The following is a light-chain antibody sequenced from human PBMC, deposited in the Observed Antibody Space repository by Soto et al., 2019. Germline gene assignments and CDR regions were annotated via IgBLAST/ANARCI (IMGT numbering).Light chain of an antibody. Sequence: MVMTQSPGTLSVSPGGRATLSCRASQSVSSNLAWYQHKPGQSPRLLIYGASTRATGIPSRFSGGGSGTEFTLTISSLKPDEFATDDCQQYNPYLTFGQGTKVDIK. CDR3: QQYNPYLT. CDR2: GAS. CDR1: QSVSSN. V-gene: IGKV3-15*01. J-gene: IGKJ1*01.